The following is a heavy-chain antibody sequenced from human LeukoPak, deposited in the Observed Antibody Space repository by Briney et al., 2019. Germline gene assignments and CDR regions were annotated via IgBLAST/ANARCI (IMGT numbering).Heavy chain of an antibody. CDR2: IKQDGSEK. J-gene: IGHJ4*02. D-gene: IGHD2-15*01. V-gene: IGHV3-7*01. CDR3: ARDDGGNCPTAFEY. CDR1: GFTFSTYW. Sequence: GGSLRLSCVASGFTFSTYWMTWVRQAPGKGLEWVANIKQDGSEKSYVDSVKGRFTISRDNAKNSLYLQMNSLGAEDTAVYYCARDDGGNCPTAFEYWGQGTLVTVSS.